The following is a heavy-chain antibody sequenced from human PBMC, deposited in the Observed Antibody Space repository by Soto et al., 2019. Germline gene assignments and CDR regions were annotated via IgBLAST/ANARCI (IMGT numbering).Heavy chain of an antibody. CDR2: IYYSGST. D-gene: IGHD2-15*01. CDR3: ARAYCSGGSCYSAGGFDP. CDR1: GGSISSYY. J-gene: IGHJ5*02. Sequence: SETLSLTCTVSGGSISSYYWSWIRQPPGKGLEWIGYIYYSGSTNYNPSLKSRVTISVDTSKNQFSLKLSSVTAADTAVYYCARAYCSGGSCYSAGGFDPWGQGPLVTVSS. V-gene: IGHV4-59*01.